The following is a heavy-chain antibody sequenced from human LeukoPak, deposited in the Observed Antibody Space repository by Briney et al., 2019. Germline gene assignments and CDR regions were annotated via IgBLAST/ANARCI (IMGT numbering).Heavy chain of an antibody. CDR3: AKERVGGSES. CDR2: INWNGGST. J-gene: IGHJ4*02. Sequence: GGSLRLSCAASGFTFSSYWMHWVRQAPGKGLEWVSGINWNGGSTGYADSVKGRFTISRDNAKMSLYLQMNSLRAEDTAVYYCAKERVGGSESWGQGTLVTVSS. D-gene: IGHD3-10*01. CDR1: GFTFSSYW. V-gene: IGHV3-20*04.